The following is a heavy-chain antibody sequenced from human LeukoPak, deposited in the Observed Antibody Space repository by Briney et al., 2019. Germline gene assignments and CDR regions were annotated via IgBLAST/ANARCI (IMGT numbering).Heavy chain of an antibody. CDR3: ARIGYYYGSGSYYKSSYFFDY. CDR2: IKQYGSER. J-gene: IGHJ4*02. D-gene: IGHD3-10*01. CDR1: GFTSSTYW. V-gene: IGHV3-7*01. Sequence: GGSLRLSCAASGFTSSTYWMSWVRQAPGKGLEWVANIKQYGSERYYVDSVKGRFTISRDNGKNSLYLQMNSLRAEDTAVYYCARIGYYYGSGSYYKSSYFFDYWGQGTLVTVSS.